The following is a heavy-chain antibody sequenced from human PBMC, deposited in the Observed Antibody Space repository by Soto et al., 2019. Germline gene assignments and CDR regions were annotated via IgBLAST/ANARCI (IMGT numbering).Heavy chain of an antibody. CDR1: GGTFSSYA. J-gene: IGHJ6*02. D-gene: IGHD2-8*01. Sequence: QVQLVQSGAEVKKPGSSVKVSCKTSGGTFSSYAFNWVRRAPGQGLEWMGRIIPVFGTPNFAQKFQGRVTFTADASTTTTYTELTSLTSEDTAIYYCARGHSTNSLMHVWGPGTSVTVSS. V-gene: IGHV1-69*18. CDR3: ARGHSTNSLMHV. CDR2: IIPVFGTP.